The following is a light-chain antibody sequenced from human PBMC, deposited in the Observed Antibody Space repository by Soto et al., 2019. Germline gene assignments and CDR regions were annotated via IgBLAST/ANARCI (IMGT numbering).Light chain of an antibody. J-gene: IGKJ2*01. V-gene: IGKV3-15*01. CDR2: GAS. CDR3: QHYKNWPPYT. Sequence: EIVMTQSPSTLSVSPGERATLSCRASQSVSSDLAWYQQKPGQAPRLLIYGASTRATGIPARFSGSGSGTEITLTISSLQSEPLAVDYCQHYKNWPPYTFGQGTTLEIK. CDR1: QSVSSD.